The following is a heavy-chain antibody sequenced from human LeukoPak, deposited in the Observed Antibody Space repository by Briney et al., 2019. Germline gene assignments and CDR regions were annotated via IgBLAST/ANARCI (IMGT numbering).Heavy chain of an antibody. Sequence: GGSLRLSCAASGFTFDDYTMHWVRQAPGKGLEWVSLISLDGGSTYYADSVKGRFTISRDNSKNSLYLQMNSLRTEDTALYYCAKDLTTYSEGGMVDYWGQGTLVTVSS. CDR2: ISLDGGST. D-gene: IGHD2-15*01. V-gene: IGHV3-43*01. J-gene: IGHJ4*02. CDR1: GFTFDDYT. CDR3: AKDLTTYSEGGMVDY.